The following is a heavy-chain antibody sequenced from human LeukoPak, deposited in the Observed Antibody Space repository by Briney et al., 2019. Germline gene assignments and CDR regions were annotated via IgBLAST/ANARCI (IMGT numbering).Heavy chain of an antibody. CDR1: GFTFSSYA. CDR2: ISGSGGST. Sequence: GGSLRLSCAASGFTFSSYAMSWVRQAPGKGLERVSTISGSGGSTYYADSVKGRFTISRDNSKNTLYLQMNSLRAEDTAVYYCAKDSKYSSSWAYYYYGMDVWGKGTTVTVSS. CDR3: AKDSKYSSSWAYYYYGMDV. J-gene: IGHJ6*04. D-gene: IGHD6-13*01. V-gene: IGHV3-23*01.